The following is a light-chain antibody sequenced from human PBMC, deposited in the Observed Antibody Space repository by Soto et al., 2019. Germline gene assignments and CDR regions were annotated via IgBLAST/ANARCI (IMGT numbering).Light chain of an antibody. J-gene: IGKJ1*01. CDR3: QQFASSPQT. CDR2: GAS. Sequence: EIVMTHSPATLSVSPCEGVTLSSRASQSVSSNLAWYQQRPGQAPRLLIYGASTRATGIPTRFSGSGSGTDFTLTINRLEPEDSAVYYCQQFASSPQTFGQGTKVDIK. CDR1: QSVSSN. V-gene: IGKV3-15*01.